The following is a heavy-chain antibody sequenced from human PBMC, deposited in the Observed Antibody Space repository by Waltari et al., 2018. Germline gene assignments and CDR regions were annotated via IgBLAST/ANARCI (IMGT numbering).Heavy chain of an antibody. CDR1: GYTFTVYY. D-gene: IGHD3-10*01. CDR2: VNPEDREE. CDR3: ATNYGSGSYWFDP. J-gene: IGHJ5*02. V-gene: IGHV1-69-2*01. Sequence: DVQLVQSGAEVKKPGATVKISCKATGYTFTVYYMHLKQRGPGKGLRGMGRVNPEDREEVYEEKFQGSVTRTAATSTDTAYMGLSSLRSADSDVYSCATNYGSGSYWFDPWGQGTLVTVSS.